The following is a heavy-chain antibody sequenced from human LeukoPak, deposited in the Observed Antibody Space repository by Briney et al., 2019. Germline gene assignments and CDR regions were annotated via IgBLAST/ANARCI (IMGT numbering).Heavy chain of an antibody. CDR1: GVSINGGDYY. CDR2: IYYSGST. Sequence: SETLSLTCTVSGVSINGGDYYWSWIRQPPGKGLEWIGYIYYSGSTNYNPSLKSRVTISVDTSKNQFSLKLSSVTAADTAVYYCAGGPDCGGDCYLPDYWGQGTLVTVSS. D-gene: IGHD2-21*01. CDR3: AGGPDCGGDCYLPDY. J-gene: IGHJ4*02. V-gene: IGHV4-61*08.